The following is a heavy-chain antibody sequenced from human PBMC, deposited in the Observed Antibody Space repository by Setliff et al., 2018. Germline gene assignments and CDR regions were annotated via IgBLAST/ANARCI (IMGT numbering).Heavy chain of an antibody. J-gene: IGHJ5*02. V-gene: IGHV3-53*01. CDR3: ARDVYDFRTGQGGP. CDR1: GITFKNAW. Sequence: GGSLRLSCAASGITFKNAWMTWVRQAPGKGLEWVSSIISGDDTRYPDSVQGRFTISRDNSKNTLYLQMNSLRAEDTAMYYCARDVYDFRTGQGGPWGQGTRVTVSS. CDR2: IISGDDT. D-gene: IGHD3-3*01.